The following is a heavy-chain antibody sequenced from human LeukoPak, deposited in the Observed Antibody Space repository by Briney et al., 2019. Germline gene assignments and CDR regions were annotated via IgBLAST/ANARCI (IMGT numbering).Heavy chain of an antibody. Sequence: SGTLSLTCAVSGASISSSHWWSWVRQPPGKGLEWIGEIYHSGSTNYNPSLKSRVTISVDTSKNQFSLKLSSVTAADTAVYYCARESEYRNWFDPWGQGTLVTVSS. CDR1: GASISSSHW. V-gene: IGHV4-4*02. CDR3: ARESEYRNWFDP. D-gene: IGHD2-2*01. CDR2: IYHSGST. J-gene: IGHJ5*02.